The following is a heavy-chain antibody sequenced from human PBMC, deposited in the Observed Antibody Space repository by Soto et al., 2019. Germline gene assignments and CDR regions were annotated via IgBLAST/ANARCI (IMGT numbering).Heavy chain of an antibody. J-gene: IGHJ4*02. CDR3: ARNYYDSSGIWDY. CDR2: IYYSGST. CDR1: GGSISSYY. Sequence: PSETLSLTCTVSGGSISSYYWSWIRQPPGKGLEWIGYIYYSGSTNYNPSLKSRVTISVDTSKNQFSLKLSSVTAADTAVYYCARNYYDSSGIWDYWGQGTLVTVSS. V-gene: IGHV4-59*01. D-gene: IGHD3-22*01.